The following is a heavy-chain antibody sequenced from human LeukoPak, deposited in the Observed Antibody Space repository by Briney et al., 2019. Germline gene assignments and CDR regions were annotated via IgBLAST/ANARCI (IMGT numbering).Heavy chain of an antibody. CDR3: ARQTYCSSTSCQGWFDP. J-gene: IGHJ5*02. D-gene: IGHD2-2*01. CDR2: IYPGDSDT. V-gene: IGHV5-51*01. Sequence: GESLKISCKGSGYSFTSYWIGWVRQMPGKGLEWMGIIYPGDSDTRYSPSFQGQVTISADKPISTAYLQWSSLKASDTAMYYCARQTYCSSTSCQGWFDPWGQGTLVTVSS. CDR1: GYSFTSYW.